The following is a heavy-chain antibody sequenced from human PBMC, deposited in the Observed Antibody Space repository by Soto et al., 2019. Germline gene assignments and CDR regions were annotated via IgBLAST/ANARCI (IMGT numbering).Heavy chain of an antibody. Sequence: VQLGQSGAEVKKPEASVRDSCKASGYTFTSFGTRCVRHAPGQGPEWIGWISPESDKATYAHKFQGRITMTTDTFPTTAHMALRRLRSDDPAVDYSPRAWVFISPAPVTTDALWGQGNRVSVS. J-gene: IGHJ4*02. V-gene: IGHV1-18*01. D-gene: IGHD1-1*01. CDR2: ISPESDKA. CDR3: PRAWVFISPAPVTTDAL. CDR1: GYTFTSFG.